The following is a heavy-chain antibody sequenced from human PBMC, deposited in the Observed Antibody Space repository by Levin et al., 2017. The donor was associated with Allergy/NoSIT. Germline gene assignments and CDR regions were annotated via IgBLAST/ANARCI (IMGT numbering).Heavy chain of an antibody. V-gene: IGHV3-48*02. J-gene: IGHJ4*02. CDR3: AREDIYDSSGYYAHFDY. CDR2: ISSSSSTI. CDR1: GFTFSSYS. D-gene: IGHD3-22*01. Sequence: GGSLRLSCAASGFTFSSYSMNWVRQAPGKGLEWVSYISSSSSTIYYADSVKGRFTISRDNAKNSLYLQMNSLRDEDTAVYYCAREDIYDSSGYYAHFDYWGQGTLVTVSS.